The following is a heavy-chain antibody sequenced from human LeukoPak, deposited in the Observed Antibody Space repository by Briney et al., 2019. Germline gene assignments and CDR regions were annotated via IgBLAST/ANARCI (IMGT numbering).Heavy chain of an antibody. D-gene: IGHD4-17*01. Sequence: GGSLRLSCAASGFTVSFNYMSWVRQAPGKGLEWISVIYSGGSTYYADSVKGRFTISRDDSKNTLYLQMNSLRAEDTAIYYCARDDGLRTFDYWGQGTLVTVSS. V-gene: IGHV3-53*01. CDR2: IYSGGST. J-gene: IGHJ4*02. CDR1: GFTVSFNY. CDR3: ARDDGLRTFDY.